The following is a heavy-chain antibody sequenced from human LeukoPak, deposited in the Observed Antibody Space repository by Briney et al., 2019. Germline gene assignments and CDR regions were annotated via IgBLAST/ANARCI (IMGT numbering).Heavy chain of an antibody. CDR2: INHSGST. Sequence: SETLSLTCAVYGGSFSGCYWSWIRQPPGKGLEWIGEINHSGSTNYNPSLKSRVTISVDTSKNQFSLKLSSVTAADTAVYYCARVFLSRYDSSGYYYGYYYYGMDVWGQGTTVTVSS. D-gene: IGHD3-22*01. J-gene: IGHJ6*02. V-gene: IGHV4-34*01. CDR1: GGSFSGCY. CDR3: ARVFLSRYDSSGYYYGYYYYGMDV.